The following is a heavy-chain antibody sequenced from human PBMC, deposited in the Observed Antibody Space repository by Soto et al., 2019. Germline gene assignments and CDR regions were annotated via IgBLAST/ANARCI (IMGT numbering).Heavy chain of an antibody. D-gene: IGHD2-2*01. CDR1: GGTFSSYA. Sequence: QVQLVQSGAEVKKPGSSVKVSCKASGGTFSSYAISWVRQAPGQGLEWMGGIIPIFGTANYAQKFQGRVTITADESTSTAAMELSSLSSEDTAVYSCARHVPAAGYYYGMDVWGQGTTVTVSS. V-gene: IGHV1-69*12. CDR2: IIPIFGTA. CDR3: ARHVPAAGYYYGMDV. J-gene: IGHJ6*02.